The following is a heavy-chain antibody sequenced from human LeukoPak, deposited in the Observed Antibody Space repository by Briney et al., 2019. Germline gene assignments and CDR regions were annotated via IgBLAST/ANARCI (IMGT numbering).Heavy chain of an antibody. CDR1: GFTFSSYS. V-gene: IGHV3-21*01. Sequence: PGGSLRLSCAASGFTFSSYSMNWVRQAPGKGLEWVSSISSSSSYIYYADSVKGRFTISRDNAKNSLYLQMNSLRAEDTAVYYCAGDWPRDNDAFDIWGQGTMVTVSS. CDR3: AGDWPRDNDAFDI. D-gene: IGHD2-21*02. CDR2: ISSSSSYI. J-gene: IGHJ3*02.